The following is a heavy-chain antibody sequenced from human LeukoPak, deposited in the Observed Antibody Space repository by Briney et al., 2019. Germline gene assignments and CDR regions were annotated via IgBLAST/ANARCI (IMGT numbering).Heavy chain of an antibody. V-gene: IGHV3-33*06. J-gene: IGHJ4*02. Sequence: QPGGSLRLSCAASGFTFSSYGMHWVRQAPGKGLEWVAVIWYDGSNKYYADSVKGRFTISRDNSKNTLYLQMNSLRAEETAVYYCAKARRHYDILTGYEYWGQGTLVAVSS. CDR1: GFTFSSYG. D-gene: IGHD3-9*01. CDR2: IWYDGSNK. CDR3: AKARRHYDILTGYEY.